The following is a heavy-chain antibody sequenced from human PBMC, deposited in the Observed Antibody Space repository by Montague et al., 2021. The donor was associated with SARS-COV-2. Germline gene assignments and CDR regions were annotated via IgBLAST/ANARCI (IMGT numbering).Heavy chain of an antibody. Sequence: SETLSLTCTVSGGSISSSSYYWGWIRQPPGKGLEWIGSIYYSGSTYYNPSIKRRFTISVDTSKNQFSLKLSSVTAAATAVYYCARATRSMLLLNWFDPWGQGTLVTVSS. CDR2: IYYSGST. J-gene: IGHJ5*02. CDR1: GGSISSSSYY. D-gene: IGHD2-21*02. V-gene: IGHV4-39*07. CDR3: ARATRSMLLLNWFDP.